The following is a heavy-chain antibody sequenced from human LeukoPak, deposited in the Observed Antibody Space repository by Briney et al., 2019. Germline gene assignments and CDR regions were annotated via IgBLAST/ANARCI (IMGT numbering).Heavy chain of an antibody. CDR1: GFTFSSYW. CDR2: IKQDGSEK. J-gene: IGHJ4*02. Sequence: GSLRLSCAASGFTFSSYWMSWVRQAPGKGLEWVANIKQDGSEKYYVDSVKGRFTISRDNAKNSLYLQMNSLRADDTAVYYCARETIDCGGDCYDYWGQGTLATVSS. V-gene: IGHV3-7*01. CDR3: ARETIDCGGDCYDY. D-gene: IGHD2-21*01.